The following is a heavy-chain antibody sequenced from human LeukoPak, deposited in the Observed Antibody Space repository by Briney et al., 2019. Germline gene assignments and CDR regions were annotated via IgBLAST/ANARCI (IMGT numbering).Heavy chain of an antibody. CDR1: GFSFSSYD. D-gene: IGHD1-7*01. Sequence: SGGSLRLSCAASGFSFSSYDMSWVRQSPGKGLEWVSAISGSGGSTYYADSVKGRFTISTDNSKNTLYLQMDSLRAEDTAVYYCAKAETTSGYFWGQGTLVTVSS. J-gene: IGHJ4*02. V-gene: IGHV3-23*01. CDR2: ISGSGGST. CDR3: AKAETTSGYF.